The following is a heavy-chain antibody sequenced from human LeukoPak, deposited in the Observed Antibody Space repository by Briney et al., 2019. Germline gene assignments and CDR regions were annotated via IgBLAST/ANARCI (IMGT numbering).Heavy chain of an antibody. Sequence: GGSLRLSCAASGFTFSSYVMHSVRQAPGKGLGWVAAISYDGSNKYYADSVKCRFTISRDNSKITLYRQMNSLRAEDTAVYYGARDRSGYYYYFDNWGQGTLVTVSS. D-gene: IGHD3-22*01. CDR3: ARDRSGYYYYFDN. CDR2: ISYDGSNK. V-gene: IGHV3-30*03. CDR1: GFTFSSYV. J-gene: IGHJ4*02.